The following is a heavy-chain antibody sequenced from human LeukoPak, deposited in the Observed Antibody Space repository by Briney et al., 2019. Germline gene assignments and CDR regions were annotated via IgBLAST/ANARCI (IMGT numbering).Heavy chain of an antibody. CDR3: ARGTAAGKSLDY. V-gene: IGHV4-34*01. CDR1: GGSFSGYY. CDR2: INHSGST. J-gene: IGHJ4*02. Sequence: PSETLSLTCAVYGGSFSGYYWSWIRQPPGKGLEWIGEINHSGSTNYNPSLKSRVTISVDTSKNQFSLKLSSVTAADTAVYYCARGTAAGKSLDYWGQGTLVTVSS. D-gene: IGHD6-13*01.